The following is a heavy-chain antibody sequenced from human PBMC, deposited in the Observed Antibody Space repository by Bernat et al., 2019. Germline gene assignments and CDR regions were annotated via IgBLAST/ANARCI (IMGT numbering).Heavy chain of an antibody. CDR3: ARRPLDFWSGLDY. CDR2: IYYSGST. Sequence: QLQLQESGPGLVKPSETLSLTCTVSGGPISSSRYYWGWIRQPPGKGPGWIGSIYYSGSTYYNPSLKSRVTISADTAKNQFSLKLSSVTAADTAVYYCARRPLDFWSGLDYWGQGTLVTVSS. J-gene: IGHJ4*02. CDR1: GGPISSSRYY. V-gene: IGHV4-39*01. D-gene: IGHD3-3*01.